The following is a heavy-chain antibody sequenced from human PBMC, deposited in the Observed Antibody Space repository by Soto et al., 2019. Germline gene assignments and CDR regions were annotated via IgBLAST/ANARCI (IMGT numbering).Heavy chain of an antibody. Sequence: GVFLRLSCAASGFTFRSYWMHCVRQAPGKGLVWFSPISDAGRSSTYADSLRGRFTLSRDNANYTLYLDISSLRGGDTGVHYRTRRYDSVFDIWGQGTLVTVSS. J-gene: IGHJ4*02. CDR1: GFTFRSYW. CDR2: ISDAGRSS. V-gene: IGHV3-74*03. D-gene: IGHD3-9*01. CDR3: TRRYDSVFDI.